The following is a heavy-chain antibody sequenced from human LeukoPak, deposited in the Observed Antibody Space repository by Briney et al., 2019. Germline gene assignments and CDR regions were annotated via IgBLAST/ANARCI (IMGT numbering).Heavy chain of an antibody. D-gene: IGHD1-1*01. CDR3: KSGGAAPGSFDY. J-gene: IGHJ4*02. CDR2: IKYDGNEE. Sequence: GGSLRLSCAAPGFTFSSYWMSWMRQAPGKGLEWVANIKYDGNEEYYVYSVKGRFTISRDNAKNSLYLQLNSLRVEDTAVYYCKSGGAAPGSFDYWGQGTLVTVSP. CDR1: GFTFSSYW. V-gene: IGHV3-7*01.